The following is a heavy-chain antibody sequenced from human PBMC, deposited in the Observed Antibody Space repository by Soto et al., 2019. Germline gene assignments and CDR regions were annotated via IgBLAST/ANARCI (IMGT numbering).Heavy chain of an antibody. D-gene: IGHD3-10*01. CDR3: ARRVRGGSEYFDY. J-gene: IGHJ4*02. CDR1: GDSISTGNSISSYF. CDR2: IYYTGST. V-gene: IGHV4-61*01. Sequence: QVQLQESGPGLVKPSETLSLTCTVSGDSISTGNSISSYFWSWIRQPPGKGLERIGYIYYTGSTNDNPSLKSRVTISLDTSKNQYSLRLTSVTAADTAVYFCARRVRGGSEYFDYWGQGTLVTVSS.